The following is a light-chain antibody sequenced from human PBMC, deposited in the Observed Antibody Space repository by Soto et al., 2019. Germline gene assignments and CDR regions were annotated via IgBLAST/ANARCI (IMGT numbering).Light chain of an antibody. CDR1: QSISSW. Sequence: DIQMTQSPSTLSASVGDRVTITCRASQSISSWLAWYQQKPGKAPKLLIYDASSLESGVPSRFSGSGSGTEFPLTISSLPPDDFATYYCQQYNSYSRTFGQGTKVEIK. CDR2: DAS. J-gene: IGKJ1*01. V-gene: IGKV1-5*01. CDR3: QQYNSYSRT.